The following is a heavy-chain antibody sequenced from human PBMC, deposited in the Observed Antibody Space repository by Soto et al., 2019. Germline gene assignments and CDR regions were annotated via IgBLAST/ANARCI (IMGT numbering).Heavy chain of an antibody. D-gene: IGHD5-18*01. Sequence: QVQLMQSGAAVKKPGASVRVSCKASGYTFTSYGISWVRQAPGQVLEWMGWISAYNGNTNYAQKLQGRVTMTTDTSTSTAYMELRSLRSDDTAVYYCASSLLVGYGLVGESDWGQGTLVTVSS. CDR1: GYTFTSYG. CDR3: ASSLLVGYGLVGESD. J-gene: IGHJ4*02. V-gene: IGHV1-18*01. CDR2: ISAYNGNT.